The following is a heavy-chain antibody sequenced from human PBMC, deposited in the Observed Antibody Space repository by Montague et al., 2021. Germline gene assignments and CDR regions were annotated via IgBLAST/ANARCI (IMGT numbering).Heavy chain of an antibody. V-gene: IGHV4-59*01. D-gene: IGHD3-16*01. CDR3: ARFHYSVMNFDL. CDR2: IHNSGTT. CDR1: GASINSFY. J-gene: IGHJ2*01. Sequence: SETLSLTCVVSGASINSFYCSWIWPRPRKGLECTGYIHNSGTTNYNPSLKSRVTLSVDTSKNQIPLKLSHVTVADTAVYYCARFHYSVMNFDLWGRGTLVTVSS.